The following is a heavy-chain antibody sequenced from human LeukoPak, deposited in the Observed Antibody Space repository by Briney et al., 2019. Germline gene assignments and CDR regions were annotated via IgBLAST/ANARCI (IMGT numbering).Heavy chain of an antibody. CDR2: IYYSGST. CDR1: GGSISSYY. V-gene: IGHV4-59*08. CDR3: VRGRITMVRGVNGWFDP. J-gene: IGHJ5*02. Sequence: PSETLSLTCTVSGGSISSYYWSWIRQPPGKGLEWIGYIYYSGSTNYNPSLKSRVTISVDTSKNQFSLKLSSVTAADTAVYYCVRGRITMVRGVNGWFDPWGQGTLVTVSP. D-gene: IGHD3-10*01.